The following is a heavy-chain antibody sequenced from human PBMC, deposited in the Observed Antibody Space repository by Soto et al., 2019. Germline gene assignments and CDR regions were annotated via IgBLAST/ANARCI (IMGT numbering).Heavy chain of an antibody. CDR1: GGSMINRYYY. V-gene: IGHV4-31*03. CDR2: IFHSGRT. D-gene: IGHD2-15*01. J-gene: IGHJ4*02. CDR3: ARWVEVSLDYFDS. Sequence: SETLSLTCTVSGGSMINRYYYWILVRQNPGQGLEWIGHIFHSGRTYYNPSLKSRVSISVDTSKNQFSLNLNSVTAADTAVYYCARWVEVSLDYFDSWGQGIPVT.